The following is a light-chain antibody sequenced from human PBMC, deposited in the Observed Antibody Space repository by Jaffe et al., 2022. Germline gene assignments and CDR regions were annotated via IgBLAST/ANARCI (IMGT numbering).Light chain of an antibody. CDR2: ATS. V-gene: IGKV1-39*01. J-gene: IGKJ4*01. CDR1: QSISNY. Sequence: DIQMTQSPSSLSASVGDRVTITCRASQSISNYLNWYQQKPRKAPNLLIYATSSLQSGVPSRFSGSVSGTDFTLTITSLQPEDFAIYYCQQTYITPLTFGGGTKVEIK. CDR3: QQTYITPLT.